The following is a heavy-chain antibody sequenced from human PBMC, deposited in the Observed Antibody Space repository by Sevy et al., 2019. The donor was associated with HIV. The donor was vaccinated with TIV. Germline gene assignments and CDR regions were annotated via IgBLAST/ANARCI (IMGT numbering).Heavy chain of an antibody. Sequence: GGSLRLSCAASGFTFSDYYMSWIRQAPGKGLEWVSYISSSGSTIYYADSVKGRFTISRDNAKNSLLLQMNSLGAEDTAGYYCARATGYCSSTSCRPSSYYYYGMDVWGQGTTVTVSS. V-gene: IGHV3-11*01. CDR2: ISSSGSTI. CDR3: ARATGYCSSTSCRPSSYYYYGMDV. D-gene: IGHD2-2*01. CDR1: GFTFSDYY. J-gene: IGHJ6*02.